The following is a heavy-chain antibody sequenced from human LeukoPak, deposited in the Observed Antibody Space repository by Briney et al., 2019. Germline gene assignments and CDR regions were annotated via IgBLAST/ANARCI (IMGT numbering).Heavy chain of an antibody. D-gene: IGHD3-10*01. V-gene: IGHV4-4*07. J-gene: IGHJ3*02. Sequence: SETLSLTCTVSGGSISSYYWSWIRQPAGKGLEWIGRIYTSGSTNYNPSLKSRVTMSVDTSKNQFSLKLSSVTAADTAVYYCARHVLLWFGELLDAFDIWGQGTMVTVSS. CDR1: GGSISSYY. CDR2: IYTSGST. CDR3: ARHVLLWFGELLDAFDI.